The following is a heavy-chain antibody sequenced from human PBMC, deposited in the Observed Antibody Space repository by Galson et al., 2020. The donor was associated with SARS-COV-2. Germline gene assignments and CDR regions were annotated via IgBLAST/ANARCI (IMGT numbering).Heavy chain of an antibody. CDR1: GVTFSRYG. CDR2: ISYDGSNK. CDR3: AKDRITFSMVQYYYYGMDV. Sequence: GGSLRLSCAASGVTFSRYGMHWVRQAPGKGLEWVAVISYDGSNKYYADSVKGRFTISRDNSKNTLYLQMNSLRAEDTAVYYCAKDRITFSMVQYYYYGMDVWGQGTTVTVSS. D-gene: IGHD3-10*01. J-gene: IGHJ6*02. V-gene: IGHV3-30*18.